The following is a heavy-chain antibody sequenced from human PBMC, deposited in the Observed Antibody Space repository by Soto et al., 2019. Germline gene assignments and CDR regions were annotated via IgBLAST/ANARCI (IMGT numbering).Heavy chain of an antibody. CDR1: GDSVSSGDYY. Sequence: PPETLSLTCSVSGDSVSSGDYYWSWIRQPPGKGLEWIGHVYFSGSTNYIPSLKSRLTMSVDTAKNQFSLKLNSVTAADTAVYYCARGPGEEGYSSSWWTANGMDVWGQGTTVTVS. D-gene: IGHD6-13*01. CDR2: VYFSGST. J-gene: IGHJ6*02. CDR3: ARGPGEEGYSSSWWTANGMDV. V-gene: IGHV4-61*08.